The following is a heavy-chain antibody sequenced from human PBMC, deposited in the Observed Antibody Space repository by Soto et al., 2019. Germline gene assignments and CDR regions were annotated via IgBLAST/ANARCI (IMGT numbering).Heavy chain of an antibody. CDR2: IYYSGST. J-gene: IGHJ4*02. CDR1: GGSISSYY. CDR3: ARARGYYDSSGYYRFDY. V-gene: IGHV4-59*01. Sequence: PSETLSLTCTVSGGSISSYYWSWIRQPPGKGLEWIGYIYYSGSTNYNPSLKSRVTISVDTSKNQFSLKLSSVTAADTAVYYCARARGYYDSSGYYRFDYWGQGTLVTVSS. D-gene: IGHD3-22*01.